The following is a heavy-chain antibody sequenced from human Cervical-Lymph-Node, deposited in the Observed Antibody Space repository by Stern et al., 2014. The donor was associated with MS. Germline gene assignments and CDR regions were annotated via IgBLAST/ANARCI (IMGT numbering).Heavy chain of an antibody. J-gene: IGHJ4*02. Sequence: SGPGLVKPSETLSLTCTVSGGSISSSSYYWGWIRQPPGKGLEWIGSIYYSGSTYYNPSLKSRVTISVDTSKNQFSLKRSSVTAADTAVYYCARLLSSSSDYWGQGTLVTVSS. V-gene: IGHV4-39*01. CDR2: IYYSGST. CDR3: ARLLSSSSDY. D-gene: IGHD6-6*01. CDR1: GGSISSSSYY.